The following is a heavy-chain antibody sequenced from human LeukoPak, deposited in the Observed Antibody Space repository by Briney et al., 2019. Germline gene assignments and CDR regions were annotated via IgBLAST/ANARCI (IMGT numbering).Heavy chain of an antibody. Sequence: GGSLRLSCAASGFTFSTYEMNWVRQAPGKGLEWVSYISSSGSTIYYADSVKGRFTISRDNAKNSLYLQMNSLRAEDTAVYYCARAALDSNLDDYGDYINWFDPWGQGTLVTVSS. CDR1: GFTFSTYE. CDR3: ARAALDSNLDDYGDYINWFDP. J-gene: IGHJ5*02. V-gene: IGHV3-48*03. CDR2: ISSSGSTI. D-gene: IGHD4-17*01.